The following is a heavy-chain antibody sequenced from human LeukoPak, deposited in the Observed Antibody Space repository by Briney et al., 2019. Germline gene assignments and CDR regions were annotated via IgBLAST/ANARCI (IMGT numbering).Heavy chain of an antibody. V-gene: IGHV4-59*01. J-gene: IGHJ5*02. Sequence: SETLSLTCTVSGGSISSYYWSWIRQPPGKGLEWIGYIYYSGSTNYNPSLKSRVTISVDTSKSQFSLRLSSVTAADTAVYYCARHGTPGTNLNWFDPWGQGTLVTVSS. CDR1: GGSISSYY. CDR3: ARHGTPGTNLNWFDP. D-gene: IGHD1-1*01. CDR2: IYYSGST.